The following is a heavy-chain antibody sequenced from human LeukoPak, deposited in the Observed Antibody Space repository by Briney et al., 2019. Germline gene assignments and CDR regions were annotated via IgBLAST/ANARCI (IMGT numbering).Heavy chain of an antibody. CDR1: GFTFDDYG. CDR2: INWNGGST. J-gene: IGHJ4*02. CDR3: AKAYRLRYFDWLFKRRSNQEKYYFDY. Sequence: PGGSLRLSCAASGFTFDDYGMSWVRQAPGKGLEWVSGINWNGGSTGYADSVKGRFTISRDNSKNTLYLQMNSLRAEDTAVYYCAKAYRLRYFDWLFKRRSNQEKYYFDYWGQGTLVTVSS. D-gene: IGHD3-9*01. V-gene: IGHV3-20*04.